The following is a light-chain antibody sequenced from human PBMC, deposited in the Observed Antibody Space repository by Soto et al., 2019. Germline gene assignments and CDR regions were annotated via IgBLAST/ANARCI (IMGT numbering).Light chain of an antibody. CDR2: KAS. J-gene: IGKJ1*01. V-gene: IGKV1-5*03. CDR3: QQYNSYWT. Sequence: DIQMTQSPSTLSASEGDRVTISCRASQSVSSWLAWYQQKPGKAPKLLIYKASSLESGVPSRLSGSGSGTEFTLTIRSLQPDDFATYYCQQYNSYWTFGQGTKVDIK. CDR1: QSVSSW.